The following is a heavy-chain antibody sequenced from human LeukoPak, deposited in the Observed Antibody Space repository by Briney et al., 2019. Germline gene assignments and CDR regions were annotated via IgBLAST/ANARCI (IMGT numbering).Heavy chain of an antibody. Sequence: GGSLRLSCAASGFTFSSYEMNWVRQAPGKGLEWVSYISRSGSTIYYADSVKGRFTISRDNAKNSLYLQMNSLRAEDTAVYYCARYQQPDYYYYGMDVWGQGTTVTVSS. CDR1: GFTFSSYE. V-gene: IGHV3-48*03. CDR3: ARYQQPDYYYYGMDV. D-gene: IGHD6-13*01. CDR2: ISRSGSTI. J-gene: IGHJ6*02.